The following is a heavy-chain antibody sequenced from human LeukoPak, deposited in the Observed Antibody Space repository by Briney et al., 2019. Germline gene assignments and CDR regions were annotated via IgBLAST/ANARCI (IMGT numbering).Heavy chain of an antibody. CDR1: GGSFSGYY. CDR2: LNHSGRT. Sequence: SETLSLTCAVYGGSFSGYYWSWIRQPPGKGLEWIGELNHSGRTNYNPSLKSRLTISVDTSKNQFSLKLSSMTAASTAVYYCATHSYDYVWGSYRYFGTSGYFDYWGQGTLVTVSS. J-gene: IGHJ4*02. CDR3: ATHSYDYVWGSYRYFGTSGYFDY. D-gene: IGHD3-16*02. V-gene: IGHV4-34*01.